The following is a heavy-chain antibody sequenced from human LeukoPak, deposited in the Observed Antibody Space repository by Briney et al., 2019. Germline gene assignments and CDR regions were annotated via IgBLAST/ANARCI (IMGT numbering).Heavy chain of an antibody. CDR1: GGSISSYY. V-gene: IGHV4-59*01. CDR2: IYYSGST. CDR3: ARARRRDAFDI. Sequence: PSETLSLTCTVSGGSISSYYWSWLPQPPGKGLEWIGYIYYSGSTNYSLSLKSRVTISVDTSKNQFSLKLSSVTAADTAVYYCARARRRDAFDIWGQGTMVTVSS. J-gene: IGHJ3*02.